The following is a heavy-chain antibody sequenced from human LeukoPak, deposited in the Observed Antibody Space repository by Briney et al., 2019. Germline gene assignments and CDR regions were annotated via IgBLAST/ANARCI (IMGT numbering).Heavy chain of an antibody. Sequence: ASVKVSCKASEYTFTGYYMHWVRQAPGQGLEWMGRINPNSGGTNYAQKFQGRVTMTRDTSISTAYMELSRLRSDDTAVYYCARLPESGASDYWGQGTLVTVSS. D-gene: IGHD3-10*01. J-gene: IGHJ4*02. CDR1: EYTFTGYY. CDR2: INPNSGGT. CDR3: ARLPESGASDY. V-gene: IGHV1-2*06.